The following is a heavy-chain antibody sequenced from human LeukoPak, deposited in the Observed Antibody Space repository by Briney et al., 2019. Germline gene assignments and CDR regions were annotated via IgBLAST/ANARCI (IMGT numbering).Heavy chain of an antibody. CDR3: ATGPFGSWFSDFDY. Sequence: ASVMVSCKVSGYTLTELSMHWVRQAPGKGLEWMGGFDPEDGETIYAQKFQGRVTMTEDTSTDTAYMELSSLRSEDTAVYYCATGPFGSWFSDFDYWGQGTLVTVSS. D-gene: IGHD6-13*01. V-gene: IGHV1-24*01. J-gene: IGHJ4*02. CDR2: FDPEDGET. CDR1: GYTLTELS.